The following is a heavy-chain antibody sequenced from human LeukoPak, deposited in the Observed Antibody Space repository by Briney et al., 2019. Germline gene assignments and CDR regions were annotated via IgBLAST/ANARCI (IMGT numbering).Heavy chain of an antibody. V-gene: IGHV3-30*02. CDR3: AKGGPVIPDY. J-gene: IGHJ4*02. Sequence: GGSLXXSCAASGFTFSSYGMHWVRQAPGKGLEGVAFIRYDGSNKYYADSVKGRLTIYRDNSKNTLYLQMNSLRAEDTAVYYCAKGGPVIPDYWGQGTLVTVSS. CDR1: GFTFSSYG. D-gene: IGHD2-21*01. CDR2: IRYDGSNK.